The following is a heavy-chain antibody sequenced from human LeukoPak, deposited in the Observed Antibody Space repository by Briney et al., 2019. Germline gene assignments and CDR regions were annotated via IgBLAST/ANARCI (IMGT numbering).Heavy chain of an antibody. V-gene: IGHV3-23*01. CDR2: ISVSGGST. CDR1: GFTFTNCA. D-gene: IGHD3-9*01. CDR3: AKCLKRWDSLTSYYSLGD. J-gene: IGHJ4*02. Sequence: GGSLRLSCAASGFTFTNCAMTWVRQAPGKGLEWVSVISVSGGSTYYADSVKGRFTISRDNSKNTLDLQMNSLRAEDTAEYYCAKCLKRWDSLTSYYSLGDWGQGTLVTVSS.